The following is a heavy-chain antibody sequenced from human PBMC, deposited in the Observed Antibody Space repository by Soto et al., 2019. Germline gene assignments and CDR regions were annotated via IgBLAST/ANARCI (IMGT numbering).Heavy chain of an antibody. CDR1: GYAIRNGNY. Sequence: PSETLSLTCDVSGYAIRNGNYWGWIRQSPGKGLEWIGRMFPNGSTYYKSSLKSRITISVDTSKNQFSLKLTSVTAADTAVYYCTRVFGFWSGFSDSWGQGILVTVSS. CDR2: MFPNGST. J-gene: IGHJ4*02. CDR3: TRVFGFWSGFSDS. D-gene: IGHD3-3*01. V-gene: IGHV4-38-2*01.